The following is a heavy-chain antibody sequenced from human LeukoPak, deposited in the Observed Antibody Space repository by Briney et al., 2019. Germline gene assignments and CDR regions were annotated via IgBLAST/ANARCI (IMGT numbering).Heavy chain of an antibody. CDR2: MYFSGST. J-gene: IGHJ4*02. V-gene: IGHV4-39*07. D-gene: IGHD5-12*01. CDR3: ARDLVATIGYLDY. CDR1: GASINSVNYY. Sequence: SETLSLTCTVSGASINSVNYYWGWIRQPPGKGLEWIGSMYFSGSTYYNPSLKSRVTVSEDTSRNHFFLRLISVTAADTAVYYCARDLVATIGYLDYWGQGTLVTVSS.